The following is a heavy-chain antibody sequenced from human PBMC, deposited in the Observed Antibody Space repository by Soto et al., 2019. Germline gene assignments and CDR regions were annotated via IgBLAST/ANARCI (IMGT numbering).Heavy chain of an antibody. V-gene: IGHV3-30-3*01. Sequence: GGSLRLSCAASGFTFSSYAMHWVRQAPGKGLEWVAVISYDGSNKYYADSVKGRFTISRDNSKNTLYLQMNSLRAEDTAVYYCARSGSDSGANFDYWGQGTLVTVSS. J-gene: IGHJ4*02. CDR3: ARSGSDSGANFDY. CDR1: GFTFSSYA. D-gene: IGHD6-19*01. CDR2: ISYDGSNK.